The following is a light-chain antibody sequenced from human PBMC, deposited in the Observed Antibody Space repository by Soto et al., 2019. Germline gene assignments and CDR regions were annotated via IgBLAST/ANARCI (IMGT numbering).Light chain of an antibody. J-gene: IGLJ2*01. CDR3: AAWDDSLKGV. V-gene: IGLV1-44*01. CDR1: SSNIGSNT. CDR2: SNN. Sequence: QSALTQPPSASGTPRQRVTISCSGSSSNIGSNTVNWYQQLPGTAPKLLIYSNNQRPSGVPDRFSGSKSGTSASLAISGLQSEDEADYYCAAWDDSLKGVFGGGTKLTVL.